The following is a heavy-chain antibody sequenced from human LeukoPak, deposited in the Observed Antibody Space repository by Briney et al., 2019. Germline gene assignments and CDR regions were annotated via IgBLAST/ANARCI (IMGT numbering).Heavy chain of an antibody. J-gene: IGHJ4*02. CDR1: GFTFSSYN. CDR2: INDDGTSI. V-gene: IGHV3-21*01. D-gene: IGHD5-12*01. CDR3: ARGSGYDFFDY. Sequence: GGSLRLSCAASGFTFSSYNMNWVRQAPRKGLEWVSSINDDGTSIYYADSVKGRFTISRDNAKNSLFLQMNTLRAEDTAVYYCARGSGYDFFDYWGQGTLVTASS.